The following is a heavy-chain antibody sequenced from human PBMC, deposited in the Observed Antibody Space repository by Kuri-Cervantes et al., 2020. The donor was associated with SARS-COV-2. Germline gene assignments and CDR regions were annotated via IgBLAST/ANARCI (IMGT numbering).Heavy chain of an antibody. CDR2: TYYRSKWYN. J-gene: IGHJ6*01. Sequence: SETLSLTCAIAGASVSSNSAAWNWIRQSPSRGLEGLGRTYYRSKWYNDYAVSVKSRITINPDTYKNQFSLQLISVTPEDTAVYYCARAMYYYDSSGYYINYYGMDVWGQGTTVTGAS. CDR3: ARAMYYYDSSGYYINYYGMDV. V-gene: IGHV6-1*01. CDR1: GASVSSNSAA. D-gene: IGHD3-22*01.